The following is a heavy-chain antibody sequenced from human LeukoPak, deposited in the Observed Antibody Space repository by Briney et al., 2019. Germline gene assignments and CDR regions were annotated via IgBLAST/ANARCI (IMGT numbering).Heavy chain of an antibody. CDR1: GYSFTRFG. V-gene: IGHV1-18*01. Sequence: ASVKVSCKASGYSFTRFGITWVRQAPGQGLEWMGWISALYGHTNYAQKFQGRVTMTTDTPTSTAYMELRSLRSDVTAVYYCARDFYHGHCAGLSCFLLDSWGQGALVIVSS. J-gene: IGHJ4*02. D-gene: IGHD2-8*02. CDR2: ISALYGHT. CDR3: ARDFYHGHCAGLSCFLLDS.